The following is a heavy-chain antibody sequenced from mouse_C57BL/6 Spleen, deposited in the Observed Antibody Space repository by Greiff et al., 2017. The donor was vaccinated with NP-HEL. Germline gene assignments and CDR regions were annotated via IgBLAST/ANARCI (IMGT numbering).Heavy chain of an antibody. Sequence: EVMLVESGGGLVKPGGSLKLSCAASGFTFSDYGMHWVRQAPEKGLEWVAYISSGSSTIYYADTVKGRFTISRDNAKNTLFLQMTSLRSEDTAMYYCARGGGEYFDVWGTGTTVTVSS. CDR2: ISSGSSTI. CDR1: GFTFSDYG. V-gene: IGHV5-17*01. J-gene: IGHJ1*03. CDR3: ARGGGEYFDV.